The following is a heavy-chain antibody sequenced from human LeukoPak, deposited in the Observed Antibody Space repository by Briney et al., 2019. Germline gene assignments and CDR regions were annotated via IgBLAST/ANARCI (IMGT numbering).Heavy chain of an antibody. J-gene: IGHJ5*02. V-gene: IGHV3-30*18. CDR2: ISYDGSHK. CDR3: AKGARGDTVTSIVGLNWFDP. CDR1: GFTFTSYG. D-gene: IGHD4-17*01. Sequence: EAGGSLRLSCAASGFTFTSYGMHWVRQAPGKGLEWVAVISYDGSHKYYADSVKGRFSISRDNSKNTLYLQMNSLRADDTAVYYCAKGARGDTVTSIVGLNWFDPWGQGTLVTVSS.